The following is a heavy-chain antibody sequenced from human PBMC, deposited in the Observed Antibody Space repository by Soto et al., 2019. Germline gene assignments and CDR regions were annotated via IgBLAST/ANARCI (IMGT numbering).Heavy chain of an antibody. CDR3: VSDPDGDLDFDY. Sequence: EVPLVESGGELVQPGGSLRLSCAASGFNFPTYAMNWVRQAPGKGLEWLSFIHMTHNVIFYADSVRGRFTISRDNANDSLYLQMNSLRVEDKAVYYCVSDPDGDLDFDYWGQGTLVTVSS. CDR2: IHMTHNVI. D-gene: IGHD2-21*01. J-gene: IGHJ4*02. CDR1: GFNFPTYA. V-gene: IGHV3-48*01.